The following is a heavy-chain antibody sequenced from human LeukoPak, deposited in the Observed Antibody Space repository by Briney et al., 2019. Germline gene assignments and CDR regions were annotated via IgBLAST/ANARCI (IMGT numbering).Heavy chain of an antibody. CDR2: ISSSSSTI. V-gene: IGHV3-48*01. Sequence: PGGSLRLSCAASGFTFTSHAISWVRQAPGKGLEWVSYISSSSSTIYYADSVKGRFTTSRDNAKNSLYLQMSSLRAEDTAVYYCARDCEYYYDSSGYHCYYYMDVWGKGTTVTVSS. CDR1: GFTFTSHA. D-gene: IGHD3-22*01. J-gene: IGHJ6*03. CDR3: ARDCEYYYDSSGYHCYYYMDV.